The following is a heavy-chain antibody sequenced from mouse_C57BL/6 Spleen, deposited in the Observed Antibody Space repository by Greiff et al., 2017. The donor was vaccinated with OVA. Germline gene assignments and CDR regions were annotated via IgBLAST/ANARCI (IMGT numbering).Heavy chain of an antibody. J-gene: IGHJ3*01. V-gene: IGHV1-15*01. D-gene: IGHD1-1*01. CDR3: TLGHYGSSYWFAY. CDR2: IDPETGGT. CDR1: GYTFTDYE. Sequence: VQLQHSGAELVRPGASVTLSCKASGYTFTDYEMHWVKQTPVHGLEWIGAIDPETGGTAYNQKFKGKAILTADKSSSTAYMELRSLTSEDSAVYYCTLGHYGSSYWFAYWGQGTLVTVSA.